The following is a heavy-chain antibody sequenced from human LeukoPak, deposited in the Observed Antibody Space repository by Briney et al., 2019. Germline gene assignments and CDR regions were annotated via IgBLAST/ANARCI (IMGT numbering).Heavy chain of an antibody. CDR1: GYTFTSYG. V-gene: IGHV1-18*01. J-gene: IGHJ5*02. D-gene: IGHD3-10*01. CDR2: ISAYNGNT. Sequence: ASVKVSCKASGYTFTSYGISWVRQAPGQGLEWMGWISAYNGNTNYAQKLQGRVTMTTDTSTRTAYMELRSLRSDDTAVYYCARAPGPTLLLWQRFDPWGQGTLVTVSS. CDR3: ARAPGPTLLLWQRFDP.